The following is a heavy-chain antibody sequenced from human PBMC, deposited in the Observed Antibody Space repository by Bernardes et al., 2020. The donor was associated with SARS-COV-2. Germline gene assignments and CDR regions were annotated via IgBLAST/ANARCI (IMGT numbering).Heavy chain of an antibody. Sequence: GGSLRLSRAASGFTFSSYWMSWVRQAPGKGLEWVANIKQDGSEKYYMDSMKGRFTISRDNAKNSLYLQMNSLRDDDTGVYYCARARLRFSIFDAFDIWGQGTPVIVSS. V-gene: IGHV3-7*01. J-gene: IGHJ3*02. CDR3: ARARLRFSIFDAFDI. D-gene: IGHD3-3*01. CDR1: GFTFSSYW. CDR2: IKQDGSEK.